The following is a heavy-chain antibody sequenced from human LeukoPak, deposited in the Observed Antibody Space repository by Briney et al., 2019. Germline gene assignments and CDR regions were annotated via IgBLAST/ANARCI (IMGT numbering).Heavy chain of an antibody. CDR1: GYTFTSYD. Sequence: GASVKVSCKASGYTFTSYDINWVRQATGQGLEWMGWMNPNSGNSGYAQKFQGRVTMTRNTSISTAYMELSSLRSEDTAVYYCARTDYVWGSYRYYYYFYMDVWGKGTTVTVSS. J-gene: IGHJ6*03. V-gene: IGHV1-8*01. CDR2: MNPNSGNS. D-gene: IGHD3-16*02. CDR3: ARTDYVWGSYRYYYYFYMDV.